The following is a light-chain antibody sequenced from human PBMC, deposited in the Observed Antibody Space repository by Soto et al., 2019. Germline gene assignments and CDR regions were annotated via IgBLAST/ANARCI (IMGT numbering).Light chain of an antibody. CDR3: SSYTSSGTVV. J-gene: IGLJ2*01. CDR2: EVS. V-gene: IGLV2-14*01. CDR1: SSDVGGYKY. Sequence: QSALTQPASVSGSPGQSITISCTGTSSDVGGYKYVSWYQQHPAKAPKLMIYEVSNRPSGVSNRFSGSKSGNTASLTISGLQNEDEADYYCSSYTSSGTVVFGGGTKLTVL.